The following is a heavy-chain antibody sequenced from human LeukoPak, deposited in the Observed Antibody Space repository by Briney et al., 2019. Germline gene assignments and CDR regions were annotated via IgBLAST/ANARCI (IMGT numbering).Heavy chain of an antibody. V-gene: IGHV1-2*02. CDR2: INPNSGGT. Sequence: ASVKVSCKASGYTFTGYYMHWVRQAPGQGLEWMGWINPNSGGTNYAQKFQGRVTVTRDTSISTAYMELSRLRSDDTAVYYCARDVGYYYDSSGSYVVPLYGMDVWGQGTTVTVSS. J-gene: IGHJ6*02. CDR3: ARDVGYYYDSSGSYVVPLYGMDV. D-gene: IGHD3-22*01. CDR1: GYTFTGYY.